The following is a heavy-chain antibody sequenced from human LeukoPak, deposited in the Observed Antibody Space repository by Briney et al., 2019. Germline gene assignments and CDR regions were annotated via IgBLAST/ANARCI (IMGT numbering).Heavy chain of an antibody. V-gene: IGHV4-59*01. Sequence: GSLRLSCAASGFTFSSYAMSWIRQPPGKGLEWIGYISYSGSTNNHNPSLKSRVTISVDTSKNQFSLKLSSVTAADTAVYYCARHTTSGWYQVVYWGQGTLVTVSS. CDR2: ISYSGST. CDR3: ARHTTSGWYQVVY. J-gene: IGHJ4*02. D-gene: IGHD6-19*01. CDR1: GFTFSSYA.